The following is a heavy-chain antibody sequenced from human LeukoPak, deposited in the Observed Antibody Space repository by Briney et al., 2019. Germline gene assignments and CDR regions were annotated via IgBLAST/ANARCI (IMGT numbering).Heavy chain of an antibody. J-gene: IGHJ4*02. Sequence: ASVKVSCKASGYTFTGDYVHWVRRAPGQGLEWMAWINPNNGDTNSAQKFQGRVTITRDTSISTVYMELSRLTSDDTAVYYCAREASGSYYSFFLDYWGQGTLVTVSS. CDR1: GYTFTGDY. CDR3: AREASGSYYSFFLDY. CDR2: INPNNGDT. V-gene: IGHV1-2*02. D-gene: IGHD3-10*01.